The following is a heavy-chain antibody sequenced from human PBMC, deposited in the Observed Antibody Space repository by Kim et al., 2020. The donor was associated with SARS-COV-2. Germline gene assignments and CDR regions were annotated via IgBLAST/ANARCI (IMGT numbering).Heavy chain of an antibody. Sequence: GGSLRLSCAASGFTFSSYSMNWVRQAPGKGLEWVSYISSSSSTIYYADSVKGRFTISRDNAKNSLYLQMNSLRDEDTAVYYCARDDRALGSNYYYYYGMDVWGQGTTVTVSS. D-gene: IGHD3-22*01. CDR1: GFTFSSYS. CDR3: ARDDRALGSNYYYYYGMDV. V-gene: IGHV3-48*02. J-gene: IGHJ6*02. CDR2: ISSSSSTI.